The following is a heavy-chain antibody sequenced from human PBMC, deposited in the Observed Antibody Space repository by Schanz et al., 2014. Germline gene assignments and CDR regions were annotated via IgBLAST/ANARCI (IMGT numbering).Heavy chain of an antibody. CDR2: ISSSSSYI. J-gene: IGHJ6*02. CDR3: AREEGWGIAAAGAKRYYGGMDV. Sequence: EVQLVESGGGLVKPGGSLRLSCAASGFTFSSYSMNWVRQAPGKGLEWVSSISSSSSYIYYADSVKGRFTISRDNAKNSLYLQMNSLRAEDTAVYYCAREEGWGIAAAGAKRYYGGMDVWGQGTTVTVSS. D-gene: IGHD6-13*01. V-gene: IGHV3-21*01. CDR1: GFTFSSYS.